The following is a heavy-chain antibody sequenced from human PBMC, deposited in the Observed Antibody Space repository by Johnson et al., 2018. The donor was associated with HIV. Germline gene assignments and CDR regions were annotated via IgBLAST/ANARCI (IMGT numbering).Heavy chain of an antibody. J-gene: IGHJ3*02. D-gene: IGHD3-3*01. CDR2: ISYDGPNK. Sequence: QVQLVESGGGVVQPGRSLRLSCAASGFTFNTYAMNWVRQAPGKGLEWVALISYDGPNKYYADSVKGRFTISRDNSKNTLYLEMNSLRAEDTAVYYCARGYTIGAFDIWGQGTMVTVSS. V-gene: IGHV3-30-3*01. CDR1: GFTFNTYA. CDR3: ARGYTIGAFDI.